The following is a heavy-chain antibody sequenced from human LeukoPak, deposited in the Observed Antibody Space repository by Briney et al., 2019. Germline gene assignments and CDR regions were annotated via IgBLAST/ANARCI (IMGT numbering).Heavy chain of an antibody. Sequence: GASVKVSCKASGYTFTGYYMHWVRQAPGQGLEWMGWINPNSGGTNYAQKFQGRVTMTRDTSISTAYMELSRLRSDDTAVYYCARDLMVRGDNGGYYFDYWGQGTLVTVSS. V-gene: IGHV1-2*02. CDR1: GYTFTGYY. CDR3: ARDLMVRGDNGGYYFDY. D-gene: IGHD3-10*01. J-gene: IGHJ4*02. CDR2: INPNSGGT.